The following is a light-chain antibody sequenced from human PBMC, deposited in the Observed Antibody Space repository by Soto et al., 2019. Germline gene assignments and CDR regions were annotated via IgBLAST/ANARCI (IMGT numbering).Light chain of an antibody. V-gene: IGKV3-11*01. CDR2: DVS. CDR3: HQRSRLPRT. J-gene: IGKJ2*01. Sequence: EIVLTQSPATLSLSPGERATLSCRASQSVSSTSFTWLQQKPGQAPRLLIYDVSTRATGIPARFTGSGSGTDFTPTISSLEPEDFAVYYCHQRSRLPRTFDQGTRLEMK. CDR1: QSVSSTS.